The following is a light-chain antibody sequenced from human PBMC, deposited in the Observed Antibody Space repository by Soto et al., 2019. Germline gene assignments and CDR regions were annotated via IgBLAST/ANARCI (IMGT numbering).Light chain of an antibody. V-gene: IGLV4-69*01. CDR1: SGHSSYA. CDR2: LNGDGSH. J-gene: IGLJ2*01. Sequence: QLVLTQSPSASASLGASVKLTCTLSSGHSSYAIAWHQQQPEKGPRYLMKLNGDGSHSKGDGIPDRFSGSSSGAERYLTISSLQSEDEADYYCQTWGSGIPVVFGGGTKVTVL. CDR3: QTWGSGIPVV.